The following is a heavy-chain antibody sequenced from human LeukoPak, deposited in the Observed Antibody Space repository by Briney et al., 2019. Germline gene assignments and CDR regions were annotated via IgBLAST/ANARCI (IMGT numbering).Heavy chain of an antibody. CDR2: ISAYNGNT. CDR1: GYTFTSYG. V-gene: IGHV1-18*01. Sequence: ASVKVSCKASGYTFTSYGISRVRQAPGQGLEWMGWISAYNGNTNYAQKLQGRVTMTTDTSTSTAYMELRSLRSDDTAVYYCARAAHSYTAMVTGSSRFDYWGQGTLVTVSS. J-gene: IGHJ4*02. D-gene: IGHD5-18*01. CDR3: ARAAHSYTAMVTGSSRFDY.